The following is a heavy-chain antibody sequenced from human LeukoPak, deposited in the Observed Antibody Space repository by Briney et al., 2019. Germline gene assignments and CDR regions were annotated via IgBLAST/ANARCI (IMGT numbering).Heavy chain of an antibody. Sequence: GSSVKVSCKASGGTFSSYAISWVRQAPGQGLEWMGGIIPIFGTANYAQKFQGRVTITADESTSTAYMELSSLRSADTAVYYCARNFDDRGSLEYWGQGTLVTVSP. CDR3: ARNFDDRGSLEY. CDR1: GGTFSSYA. J-gene: IGHJ4*02. CDR2: IIPIFGTA. D-gene: IGHD3-16*01. V-gene: IGHV1-69*01.